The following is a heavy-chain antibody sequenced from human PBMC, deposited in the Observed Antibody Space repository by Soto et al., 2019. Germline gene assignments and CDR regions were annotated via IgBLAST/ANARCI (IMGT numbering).Heavy chain of an antibody. CDR3: GRVPRYSFPAWDSLDR. CDR2: ITPILRET. V-gene: IGHV1-69*01. CDR1: GGTFSTYT. J-gene: IGHJ5*02. Sequence: QVHLVQSGTEVRKPGSSVTVSCKVSGGTFSTYTISWVRQAPGQGLQWMGGITPILRETTYAQNFQGRVSFTADLSATTPYMALSDLTSEDTAVYDGGRVPRYSFPAWDSLDRWGQGTRVTVSS. D-gene: IGHD5-18*01.